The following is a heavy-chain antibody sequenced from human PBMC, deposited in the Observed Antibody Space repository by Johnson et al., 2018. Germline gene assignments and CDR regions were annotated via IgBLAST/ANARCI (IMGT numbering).Heavy chain of an antibody. CDR3: ARTTRGAFAS. CDR1: GFTFSSHA. Sequence: QVQLVQSGGGVVQPGRSLRLSCAASGFTFSSHAMHWVRQAPGKGLGWVAVISHDGNSQYYADSVKGRFTVPRDISKNTLYLQMSSLRAEDTAGYFCARTTRGAFASWGQGTMVTVSS. V-gene: IGHV3-30*03. J-gene: IGHJ3*02. D-gene: IGHD1-1*01. CDR2: ISHDGNSQ.